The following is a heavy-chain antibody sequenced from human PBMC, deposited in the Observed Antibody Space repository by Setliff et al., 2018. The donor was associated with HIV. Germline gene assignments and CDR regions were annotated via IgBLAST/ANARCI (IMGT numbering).Heavy chain of an antibody. CDR3: ARGPRYNWSSYYYMDV. D-gene: IGHD1-20*01. CDR1: GGTFNSYA. Sequence: GASVKVSCKSSGGTFNSYAIIWVRQAPGQGLEWMGGIIPAFGTTNYAQKFQGRVTITADESTSTAYMELSSLRSEDTAVYYCARGPRYNWSSYYYMDVWGKGTTVTVS. V-gene: IGHV1-69*13. CDR2: IIPAFGTT. J-gene: IGHJ6*03.